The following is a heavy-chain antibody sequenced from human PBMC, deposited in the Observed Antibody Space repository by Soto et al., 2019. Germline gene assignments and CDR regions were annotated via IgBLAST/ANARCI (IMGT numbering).Heavy chain of an antibody. CDR2: LTSGGGA. Sequence: GGSLRLSCAASGFTFSSYSMTWVRQAPGMGLEWVSVLTSGGGAYYADSVKGRFTVSRDNSKNTLYLQMNSLRAEDTAIYYCAKASANDRYYFENWGQGALVTVSS. CDR3: AKASANDRYYFEN. D-gene: IGHD1-20*01. J-gene: IGHJ4*02. CDR1: GFTFSSYS. V-gene: IGHV3-23*01.